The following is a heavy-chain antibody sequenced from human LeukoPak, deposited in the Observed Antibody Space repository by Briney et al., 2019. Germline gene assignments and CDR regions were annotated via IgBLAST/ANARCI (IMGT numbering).Heavy chain of an antibody. Sequence: GGSLRLSCAASGFTFSLYGIHWVRQAPGKGLEWVGRIKSKTDGGTTDYAAPVKGRFTISRDDSKNTLYLQMSSLKTEDTAVYYCNTFLRPAWVDVWGQGTTVIVSS. D-gene: IGHD1-14*01. CDR1: GFTFSLYG. CDR2: IKSKTDGGTT. V-gene: IGHV3-15*05. CDR3: NTFLRPAWVDV. J-gene: IGHJ6*02.